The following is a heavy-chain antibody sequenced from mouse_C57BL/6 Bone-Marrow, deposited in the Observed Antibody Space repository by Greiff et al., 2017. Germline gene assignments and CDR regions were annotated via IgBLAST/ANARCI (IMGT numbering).Heavy chain of an antibody. D-gene: IGHD2-5*01. J-gene: IGHJ2*01. Sequence: VQLQQSGAELVRPGASVKLSCTASGFNIKDDYMHWVKQRPEQGLEWIGWIDPENGDTEYASKFQGKATITADTSSNTAYLQLSSLTSEDTAVYYCATGYSNCLDYFDYWGQGTTLTVSS. CDR3: ATGYSNCLDYFDY. CDR1: GFNIKDDY. CDR2: IDPENGDT. V-gene: IGHV14-4*01.